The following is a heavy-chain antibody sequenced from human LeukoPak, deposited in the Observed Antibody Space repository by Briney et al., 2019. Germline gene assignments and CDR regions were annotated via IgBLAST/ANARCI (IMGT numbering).Heavy chain of an antibody. J-gene: IGHJ6*03. Sequence: SETLSLTCTVSGGSISSNNYYWSWIRQPPGKGLEWIGYIYYSGSTNYNPSLKSRVTISVDTSKNQFSLKLSSVTAADTAVYYCARIDIVVVPAAPKYYYMDVWGKGTTVTVSS. D-gene: IGHD2-2*01. CDR3: ARIDIVVVPAAPKYYYMDV. CDR2: IYYSGST. CDR1: GGSISSNNYY. V-gene: IGHV4-61*01.